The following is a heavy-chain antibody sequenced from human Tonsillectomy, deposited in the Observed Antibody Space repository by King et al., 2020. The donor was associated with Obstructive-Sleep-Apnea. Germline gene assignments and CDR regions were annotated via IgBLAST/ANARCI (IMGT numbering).Heavy chain of an antibody. V-gene: IGHV3-23*04. J-gene: IGHJ4*02. CDR1: GFTFSSYA. CDR2: ISGSGGST. D-gene: IGHD3-10*01. CDR3: AKTPPTPLYEGFGEFHFDY. Sequence: VKLVESGGGLVQPGGSLRLSCAASGFTFSSYAMSWVRQAPGKGLEWVSAISGSGGSTYYADSVKGRFTISRDNSKNTLYLQMNSLRAEDTAVYYCAKTPPTPLYEGFGEFHFDYWGQGTLVTVSS.